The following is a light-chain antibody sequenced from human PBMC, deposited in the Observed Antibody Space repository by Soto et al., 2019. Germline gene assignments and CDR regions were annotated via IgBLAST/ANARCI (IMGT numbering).Light chain of an antibody. CDR2: GAS. Sequence: EIVMTQSPVSLSVSPGERATFSCRASQSIRSDLAWYQQKPGQAPRLLIYGASTKATGIPARFSGSGSGTEFTLTISRLQAEDCAVYYCQHYNIWPYTX. V-gene: IGKV3-15*01. CDR3: QHYNIWPYT. J-gene: IGKJ2*01. CDR1: QSIRSD.